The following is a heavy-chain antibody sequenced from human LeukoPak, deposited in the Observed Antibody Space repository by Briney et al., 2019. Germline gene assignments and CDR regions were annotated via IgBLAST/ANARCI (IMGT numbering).Heavy chain of an antibody. CDR1: GFTFSSYA. Sequence: GGSLRLSCAASGFTFSSYAVSWVRQAPGKGLEWVSAISGSSGSTYYADSVKGRFTISRDNAKNSLYLQMNSLRAEDTAVYYCARDDSNYYYDSSGYYTHYYYMDVWGKGTTVTVSS. CDR3: ARDDSNYYYDSSGYYTHYYYMDV. J-gene: IGHJ6*03. V-gene: IGHV3-23*01. CDR2: ISGSSGST. D-gene: IGHD3-22*01.